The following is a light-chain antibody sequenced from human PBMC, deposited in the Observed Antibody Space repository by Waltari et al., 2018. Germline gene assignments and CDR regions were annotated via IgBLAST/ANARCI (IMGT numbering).Light chain of an antibody. J-gene: IGKJ4*01. Sequence: EMELTQSPATRSSSPVEIATLSCRASQSVSTYLAWYQQKPSQAPRLLIYDASNRAPGIPARFSGSGSGTDFTLTISSLEPEDFAVYYCQQRSNWRGTFGGGTKVEIK. CDR2: DAS. CDR1: QSVSTY. V-gene: IGKV3-11*01. CDR3: QQRSNWRGT.